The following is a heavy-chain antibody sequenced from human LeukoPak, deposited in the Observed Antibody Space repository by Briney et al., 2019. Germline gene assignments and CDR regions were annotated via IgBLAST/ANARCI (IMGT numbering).Heavy chain of an antibody. J-gene: IGHJ4*02. D-gene: IGHD1-26*01. V-gene: IGHV3-7*05. CDR3: ARDKSVGATPFDY. CDR1: GFTFSSYW. Sequence: PGGSLRLSCAASGFTFSSYWMGWVRQAPGKGLERVANIKQDGSEKYYVDSVKGRFTISRDNAKNSLYLQMNSLRAEDTAVYYCARDKSVGATPFDYWGQGTLVTVSS. CDR2: IKQDGSEK.